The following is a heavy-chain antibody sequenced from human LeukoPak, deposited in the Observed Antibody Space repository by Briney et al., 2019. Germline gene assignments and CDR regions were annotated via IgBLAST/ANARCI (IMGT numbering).Heavy chain of an antibody. Sequence: SETLSLTCAVSGGSISSGGYSWSWIRQPPGKGLEWIGYIYHSGSTYYNPSLKSRVTIPVDRSKNQFSLKLSSVTAADTAVYYCASGGYSYGFDYWGQGTLVTVSS. CDR3: ASGGYSYGFDY. V-gene: IGHV4-30-2*01. CDR2: IYHSGST. CDR1: GGSISSGGYS. J-gene: IGHJ4*02. D-gene: IGHD5-18*01.